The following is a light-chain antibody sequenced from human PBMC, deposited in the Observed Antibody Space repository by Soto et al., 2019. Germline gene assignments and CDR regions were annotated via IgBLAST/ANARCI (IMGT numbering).Light chain of an antibody. CDR2: AAS. CDR3: QKYNSAPWT. CDR1: QGISNY. J-gene: IGKJ1*01. V-gene: IGKV1-27*01. Sequence: DIQMTQSPSSLSASVGDRVTITCRASQGISNYLAWYQQKPGTVPKLLISAASTLQTGVPSRFSGGGSGTDFTLTISSLQPEDVATYYCQKYNSAPWTFGQGTKEDIK.